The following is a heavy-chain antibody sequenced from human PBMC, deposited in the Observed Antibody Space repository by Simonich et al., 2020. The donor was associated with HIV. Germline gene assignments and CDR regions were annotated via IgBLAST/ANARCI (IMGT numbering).Heavy chain of an antibody. J-gene: IGHJ4*02. CDR1: GGSFSGYY. CDR2: INHSGST. D-gene: IGHD4-17*01. Sequence: QVQLQQWGAGLLKPSETLSLTCAVYGGSFSGYYWSWIRQPPGKGLEWNGEINHSGSTNYNTSLKSRVTISVDTSKNQFSLKLSSVTAADTAVYYCARRHPTTVTTPYFDYWGQGTLVTVSS. CDR3: ARRHPTTVTTPYFDY. V-gene: IGHV4-34*01.